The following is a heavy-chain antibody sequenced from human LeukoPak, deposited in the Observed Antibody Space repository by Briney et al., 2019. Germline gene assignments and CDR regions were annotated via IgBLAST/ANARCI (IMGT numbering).Heavy chain of an antibody. CDR3: ARGRISLEWLSLDY. D-gene: IGHD3-3*01. Sequence: SVKVSCKASGGTFSSYAISWVRQAPGQGLEWMGGIIPIFGTANYAQKFQGRVTITADESTSTAYMGLSSLRSEDTAVYYCARGRISLEWLSLDYWGQGTLVTVSS. CDR1: GGTFSSYA. V-gene: IGHV1-69*13. CDR2: IIPIFGTA. J-gene: IGHJ4*02.